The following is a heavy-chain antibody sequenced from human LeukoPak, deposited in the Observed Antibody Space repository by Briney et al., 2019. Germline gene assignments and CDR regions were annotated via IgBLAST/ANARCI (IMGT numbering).Heavy chain of an antibody. J-gene: IGHJ6*02. V-gene: IGHV1-24*01. D-gene: IGHD4-17*01. CDR3: ARDGTLVYGDTNYYYYGMDV. Sequence: ASVNVSCKVSGYTLTELSMHWVRQAPGKGLEWMGGFDPEDGETIYAQKFQGRVTMTEDTSTDTAYMELSSLRSEDTAVYYCARDGTLVYGDTNYYYYGMDVWGQGTTVTVSS. CDR2: FDPEDGET. CDR1: GYTLTELS.